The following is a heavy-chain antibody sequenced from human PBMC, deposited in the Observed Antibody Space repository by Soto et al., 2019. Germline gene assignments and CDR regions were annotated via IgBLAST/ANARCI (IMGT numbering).Heavy chain of an antibody. D-gene: IGHD6-19*01. CDR1: GGSISSYY. CDR3: ARPGWRNAPYDAFDI. CDR2: IYYSGST. Sequence: QVQLQESGPGLVKPSETLSLTCTVSGGSISSYYWSWIRQPPGKGLEWIGYIYYSGSTNYNPSLKSRVTISLDTAKNQFSLKLSSVTAADTAVYYCARPGWRNAPYDAFDIWGQGTMVTVSS. V-gene: IGHV4-59*01. J-gene: IGHJ3*02.